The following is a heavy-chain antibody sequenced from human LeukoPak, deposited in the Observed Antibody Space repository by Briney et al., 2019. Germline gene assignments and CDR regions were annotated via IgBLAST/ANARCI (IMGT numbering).Heavy chain of an antibody. V-gene: IGHV1-69*06. Sequence: ASVKVSCKASGGTFSSYAISWLRQAPGQGLEWMGRIIPIFGTANYAQKFQGRVTITADKSTSTAYMEPSSLRSEDTAVYYCARDGYYYDSSGYYYFDYWGQGTLVTVSS. D-gene: IGHD3-22*01. J-gene: IGHJ4*02. CDR2: IIPIFGTA. CDR3: ARDGYYYDSSGYYYFDY. CDR1: GGTFSSYA.